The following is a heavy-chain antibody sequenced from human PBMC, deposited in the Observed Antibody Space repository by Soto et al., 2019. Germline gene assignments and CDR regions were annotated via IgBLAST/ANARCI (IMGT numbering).Heavy chain of an antibody. V-gene: IGHV3-23*01. CDR1: GFTFSSYA. J-gene: IGHJ6*02. Sequence: EVQLLESGGGLVQPGGSLRLSCAASGFTFSSYAMSWVRQAPGKGLEWVSAISGSGGSTYYADFVKGRFTISRDNSKNELYLQTDRPEAGDPALYFCAEAGPKYYDFWGCYYSRGGVGVYHGMDLWGQGTTVTLSS. CDR2: ISGSGGST. CDR3: AEAGPKYYDFWGCYYSRGGVGVYHGMDL. D-gene: IGHD3-3*01.